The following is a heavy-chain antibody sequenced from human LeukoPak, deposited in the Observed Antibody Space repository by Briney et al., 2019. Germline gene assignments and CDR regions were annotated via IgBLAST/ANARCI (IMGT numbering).Heavy chain of an antibody. V-gene: IGHV3-11*01. J-gene: IGHJ4*02. D-gene: IGHD2-21*02. Sequence: SGRSLGLSCAASGFTFSDYYMSWIRQAPGKGLEWVSYISSSGSTIYYADSVKGRFTISRDSAKNSLYLQMNSLRAEDTAVYYCARDRSDVNFDYWGQGTLVTVSS. CDR2: ISSSGSTI. CDR3: ARDRSDVNFDY. CDR1: GFTFSDYY.